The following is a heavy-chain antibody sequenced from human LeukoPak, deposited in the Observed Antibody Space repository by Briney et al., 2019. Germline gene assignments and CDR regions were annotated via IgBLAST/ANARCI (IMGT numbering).Heavy chain of an antibody. CDR3: ARDRLNWFDP. D-gene: IGHD6-19*01. Sequence: PSETLSLTCTVSGGSISSYYWSWIRQPPGKGLEWIGHIYYSGSTNYNPSLKSRVTISVDTSKNQFSLKLSSVTAADTAVYYCARDRLNWFDPWGQGTLVTVSS. V-gene: IGHV4-59*01. CDR2: IYYSGST. CDR1: GGSISSYY. J-gene: IGHJ5*02.